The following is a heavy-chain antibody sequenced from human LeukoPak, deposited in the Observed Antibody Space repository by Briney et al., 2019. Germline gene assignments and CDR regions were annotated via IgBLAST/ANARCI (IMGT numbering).Heavy chain of an antibody. CDR2: ISSSSSYI. V-gene: IGHV3-21*01. J-gene: IGHJ4*02. D-gene: IGHD6-19*01. CDR1: GFTFSSYS. Sequence: GGSLRLSCAASGFTFSSYSMNWVRQAPGMGLEWVSSISSSSSYIYYADSVKGRFTISRDNAKNSLYLQMNSLRAEDTAVYYCARDPVAGHFDYWGQGTLVTVSS. CDR3: ARDPVAGHFDY.